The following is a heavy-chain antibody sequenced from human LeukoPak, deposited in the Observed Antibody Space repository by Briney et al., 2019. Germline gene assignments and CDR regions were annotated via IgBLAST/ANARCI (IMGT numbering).Heavy chain of an antibody. V-gene: IGHV3-74*01. CDR1: GLTFSSHW. CDR3: ARRHDYSNYPDY. Sequence: GGSLRLSCAASGLTFSSHWMHWVRQAPGKGLVWVSRITNDGSSTTYADSVKGRFTISRDNAKNSLYLQMNSLRAEDTAVYYCARRHDYSNYPDYWGQGTLVTVSS. D-gene: IGHD4-11*01. J-gene: IGHJ4*02. CDR2: ITNDGSST.